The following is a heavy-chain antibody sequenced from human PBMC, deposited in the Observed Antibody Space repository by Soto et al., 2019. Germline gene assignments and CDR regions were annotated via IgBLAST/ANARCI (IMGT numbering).Heavy chain of an antibody. CDR1: GYTFTNYG. J-gene: IGHJ4*02. CDR2: ISAYNGNT. V-gene: IGHV1-18*01. Sequence: QVQLVQSGAEVKKPGASVKVSCKASGYTFTNYGISWVRQAPGQGLEWMGWISAYNGNTNYAQKLQGRVTMTTDTSTSTAYRELRSLTSDDTAVYYCARDILADLEIAAAWGQGTLVTVSS. D-gene: IGHD6-13*01. CDR3: ARDILADLEIAAA.